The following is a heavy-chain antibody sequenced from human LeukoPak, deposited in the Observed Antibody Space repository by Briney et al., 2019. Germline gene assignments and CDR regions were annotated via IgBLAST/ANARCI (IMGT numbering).Heavy chain of an antibody. V-gene: IGHV3-23*01. CDR1: GFTFSSYA. J-gene: IGHJ5*02. CDR2: ISGSGGST. CDR3: AKGSNGDYQRVPFDP. D-gene: IGHD4-17*01. Sequence: PGGSLRLSCAASGFTFSSYAMSWVRQAPGKGLDGVSPISGSGGSTYYADSVKGRFTISRDNSKNTLYLQMNSLRAEDTAVYYCAKGSNGDYQRVPFDPWGQGTLVTVSS.